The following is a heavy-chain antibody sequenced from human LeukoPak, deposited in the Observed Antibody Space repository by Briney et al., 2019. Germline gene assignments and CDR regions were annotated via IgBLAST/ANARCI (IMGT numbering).Heavy chain of an antibody. D-gene: IGHD1-26*01. J-gene: IGHJ4*02. Sequence: GGSLRLSCAASGFTFSSYAMHWVRQAPGKGLEWVAVISYDGSNKYYADSVKGRFTISRDNSKNTLYLQMNSLRTEDTAVYYCARVLDGVGATRSFDYWGQGTLVTVSS. CDR1: GFTFSSYA. V-gene: IGHV3-30-3*01. CDR2: ISYDGSNK. CDR3: ARVLDGVGATRSFDY.